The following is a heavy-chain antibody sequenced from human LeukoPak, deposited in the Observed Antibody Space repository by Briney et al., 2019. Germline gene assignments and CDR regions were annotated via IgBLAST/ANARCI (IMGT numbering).Heavy chain of an antibody. CDR1: GSTFSSYG. CDR3: ARVQASYYDFWSGYYYVDY. J-gene: IGHJ4*02. V-gene: IGHV3-30*02. Sequence: GGSLRLSCAASGSTFSSYGMHWVRQAPGKGLEWVAFIRYDGSNKYYADSVKGRFTISRDNSKNTLYLQMNSLRAEDTAVYYCARVQASYYDFWSGYYYVDYWGQGTLVTVSS. CDR2: IRYDGSNK. D-gene: IGHD3-3*01.